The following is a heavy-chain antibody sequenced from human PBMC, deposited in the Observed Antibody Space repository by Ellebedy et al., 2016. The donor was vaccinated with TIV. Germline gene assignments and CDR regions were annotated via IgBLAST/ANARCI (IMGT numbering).Heavy chain of an antibody. CDR1: GYTFTKYG. CDR2: ISGYNGDT. V-gene: IGHV1-18*04. J-gene: IGHJ5*02. CDR3: TRGFYEKFDP. D-gene: IGHD5/OR15-5a*01. Sequence: ASVKVSCKASGYTFTKYGISWVRQAPGQGLEWMGWISGYNGDTNYAQKFQGRVIMTIDTSTSTVYMELRSLSFDDTAVYYCTRGFYEKFDPWGQGTLVTVS.